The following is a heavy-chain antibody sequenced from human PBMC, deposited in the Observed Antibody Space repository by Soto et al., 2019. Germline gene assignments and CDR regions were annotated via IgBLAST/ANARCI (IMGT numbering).Heavy chain of an antibody. Sequence: QLQLQESGPGLVKPSETLSLTCTVSGGSISNPIYYWAWIRQPPGKGLEWNGSIFYSGNTYYNPSLKSRVTMSVDTSQNQFSLKLSSVTAADTAVYYCAGRTSLTSVEIFSGGLSGYNWVDPWGRGTLVTVSS. V-gene: IGHV4-39*01. CDR2: IFYSGNT. J-gene: IGHJ5*01. CDR1: GGSISNPIYY. D-gene: IGHD3-3*01. CDR3: AGRTSLTSVEIFSGGLSGYNWVDP.